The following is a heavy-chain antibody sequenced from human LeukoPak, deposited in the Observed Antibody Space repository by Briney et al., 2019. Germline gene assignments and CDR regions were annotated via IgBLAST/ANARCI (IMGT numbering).Heavy chain of an antibody. J-gene: IGHJ4*03. V-gene: IGHV4-34*01. CDR3: ARGPTISETGYFDY. CDR1: GGSFNTYY. CDR2: INHRGDT. D-gene: IGHD1-1*01. Sequence: PSETLSLTCAVYGGSFNTYYWSWIRQSPGKGLEWIAEINHRGDTNYNPSVKSRGTISVDTSKNQFSLKVNSLTAADTAVYYCARGPTISETGYFDYWGQGTLVTVSS.